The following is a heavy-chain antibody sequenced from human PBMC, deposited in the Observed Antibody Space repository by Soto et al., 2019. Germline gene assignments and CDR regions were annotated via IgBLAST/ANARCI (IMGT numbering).Heavy chain of an antibody. D-gene: IGHD3-22*01. CDR3: ARGAYNYYDSSGYFPPDY. Sequence: EVQLVESGGGLVKPGGSLRLSCAASGFTFSSYSMNWVRQAPGKGLEWVSSISSSSSYIYYADSVKGRFTISRDNAKNSQYLKLNSLRAEDTAVYYCARGAYNYYDSSGYFPPDYWGQGTLVTVSS. CDR2: ISSSSSYI. CDR1: GFTFSSYS. V-gene: IGHV3-21*01. J-gene: IGHJ4*02.